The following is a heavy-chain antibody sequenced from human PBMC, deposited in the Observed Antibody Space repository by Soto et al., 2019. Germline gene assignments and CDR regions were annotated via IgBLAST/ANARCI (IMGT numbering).Heavy chain of an antibody. CDR1: GFRCISFN. D-gene: IGHD6-13*01. Sequence: SCVDLGFRCISFNMNWVRQAPGKGLEWVSTISSNSAYIYYTDALRGRFTISRDNAKNSLHLQMNSLRAEDTAVYYCTRDASRDSSARGWFDPWGPGTLVTVS. V-gene: IGHV3-21*01. CDR2: ISSNSAYI. CDR3: TRDASRDSSARGWFDP. J-gene: IGHJ5*02.